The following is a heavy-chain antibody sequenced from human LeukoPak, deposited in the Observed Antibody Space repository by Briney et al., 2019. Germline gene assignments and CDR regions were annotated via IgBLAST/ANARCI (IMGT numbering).Heavy chain of an antibody. CDR2: IIPIFGTA. CDR3: ATAHPYCSGGSYYYYYGMDV. CDR1: GGTFSSYA. D-gene: IGHD2-15*01. V-gene: IGHV1-69*05. J-gene: IGHJ6*02. Sequence: GASVKVSCKASGGTFSSYAISWVRQAPGQGLEWMGGIIPIFGTANYAQKFQGRVTITTDESTSTAYMELSSLRSEDTAVYYCATAHPYCSGGSYYYYYGMDVWGQGTTVTVSS.